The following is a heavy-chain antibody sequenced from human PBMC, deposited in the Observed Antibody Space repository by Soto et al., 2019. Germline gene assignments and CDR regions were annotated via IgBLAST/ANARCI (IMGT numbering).Heavy chain of an antibody. CDR3: GGITGPD. D-gene: IGHD1-20*01. CDR2: INHSGRT. J-gene: IGHJ4*02. CDR1: GGSFSDYY. V-gene: IGHV4-34*01. Sequence: QVQLQQWGAGLLKPSETLSLTCAVYGGSFSDYYWSWIRQPPGKGLEWIGEINHSGRTNYNPSLKSRVSISIDTSKSLFSLKLTSVTAADTAVYYCGGITGPDWGQGTLVTVSS.